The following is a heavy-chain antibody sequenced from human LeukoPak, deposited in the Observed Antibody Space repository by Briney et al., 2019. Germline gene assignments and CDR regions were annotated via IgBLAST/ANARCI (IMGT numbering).Heavy chain of an antibody. D-gene: IGHD6-19*01. CDR3: ARDPYSGGYGAYYYYYMDV. V-gene: IGHV3-21*01. Sequence: PGGSLRLSCAASGFTFSTYNMNWVRRTPGKGLEWVSSITTSSSYMFYADSVRGRFTISRDNAENSLYLQMNSLRDEDTAVYYCARDPYSGGYGAYYYYYMDVWGKGTTVTVSS. CDR2: ITTSSSYM. CDR1: GFTFSTYN. J-gene: IGHJ6*03.